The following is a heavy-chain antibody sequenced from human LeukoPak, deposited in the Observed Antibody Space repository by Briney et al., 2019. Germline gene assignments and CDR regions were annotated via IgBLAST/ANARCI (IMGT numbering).Heavy chain of an antibody. J-gene: IGHJ3*02. CDR2: ISGGST. V-gene: IGHV3-38-3*01. CDR1: GFTVSSNE. Sequence: PGGSLRLSCAASGFTVSSNEMSWVRQAPGKGLEWVSSISGGSTYYADSRKGRFTISRDNSKNTLHLQMNSLRAEDTAVYYCATTAPGSDAFDSWGQGTMVTVSS. CDR3: ATTAPGSDAFDS. D-gene: IGHD1/OR15-1a*01.